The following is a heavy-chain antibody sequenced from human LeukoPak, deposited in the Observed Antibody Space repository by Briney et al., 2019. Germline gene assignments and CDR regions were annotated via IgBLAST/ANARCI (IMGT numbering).Heavy chain of an antibody. CDR2: IYYSGST. CDR1: GGSISSYY. CDR3: ARGVTMVRGVIYYYYMDV. J-gene: IGHJ6*03. Sequence: SETLSLTCTVSGGSISSYYWSWIRQPPGKGLEWIGYIYYSGSTNYIPSLKSRVTISVDTSKNQFSLKLSSVTAADTAVYYCARGVTMVRGVIYYYYMDVWGKGTTVTISS. D-gene: IGHD3-10*01. V-gene: IGHV4-59*12.